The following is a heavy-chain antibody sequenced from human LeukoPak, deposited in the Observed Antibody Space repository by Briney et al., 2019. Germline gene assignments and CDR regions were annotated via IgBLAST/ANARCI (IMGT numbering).Heavy chain of an antibody. CDR1: GGSITYYY. CDR2: IDHSGTT. CDR3: ARDKEWLRLDY. V-gene: IGHV4-59*01. J-gene: IGHJ4*02. Sequence: SETLSLTCTVSGGSITYYYWTWIRQPPGKGLEWIGYIDHSGTTNYNPSLKNRVIISVDTSKTQFSLKLSSVTAADTAVYYCARDKEWLRLDYWGQGTLVSVSS. D-gene: IGHD5-12*01.